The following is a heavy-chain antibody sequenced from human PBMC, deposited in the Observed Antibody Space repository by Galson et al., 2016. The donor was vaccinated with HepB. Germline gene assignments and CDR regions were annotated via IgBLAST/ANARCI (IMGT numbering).Heavy chain of an antibody. Sequence: LRLSCAASGFTFDDYAMHWVRHSPGKGLEWVAGINWNSGTVFYADSVKGRFTISRDNNRNSIYLQMDNLSVEDTAFYFCARDPYQWLSKYYFDYWGQGALVTVSS. D-gene: IGHD6-19*01. J-gene: IGHJ4*02. V-gene: IGHV3-9*01. CDR3: ARDPYQWLSKYYFDY. CDR1: GFTFDDYA. CDR2: INWNSGTV.